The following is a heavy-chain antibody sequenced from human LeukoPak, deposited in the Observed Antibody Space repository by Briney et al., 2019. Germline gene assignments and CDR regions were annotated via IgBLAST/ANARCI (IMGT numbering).Heavy chain of an antibody. CDR3: ARSPYSSSIDY. D-gene: IGHD6-13*01. Sequence: PSETLSLTCTVSGASVSSGSYYWSWIRQPPGRGLEWIGCISYSGSANYNPSLKSRVTISVDTSKNQFSLKLSSVTAADTAVYFCARSPYSSSIDYWGQGTLVTVSS. CDR1: GASVSSGSYY. V-gene: IGHV4-61*01. J-gene: IGHJ4*02. CDR2: ISYSGSA.